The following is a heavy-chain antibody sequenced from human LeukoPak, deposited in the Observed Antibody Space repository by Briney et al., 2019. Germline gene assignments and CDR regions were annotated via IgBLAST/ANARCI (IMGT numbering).Heavy chain of an antibody. CDR1: GYTLTELS. Sequence: GASVKVSCKVSGYTLTELSMHWVRQAPGQGLEWMGWISAYNDNTNYAQKLQGRVTMTTDTSTSTAYMELRSLRSDDTAVYYCARVHYDILTGYSYFDYWGQGTLVTVSS. V-gene: IGHV1-18*01. J-gene: IGHJ4*02. CDR3: ARVHYDILTGYSYFDY. CDR2: ISAYNDNT. D-gene: IGHD3-9*01.